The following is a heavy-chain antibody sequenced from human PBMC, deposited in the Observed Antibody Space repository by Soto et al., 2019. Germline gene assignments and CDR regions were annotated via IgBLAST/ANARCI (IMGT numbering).Heavy chain of an antibody. CDR2: IYYSGST. D-gene: IGHD1-1*01. Sequence: PSETLSLTCTVSGGSISSYYLSWSRQPPGQGLEWIGYIYYSGSTNYNPSLKSRVTISVDTSKNQFSLKLSSVTAADTAVYYCARWPAPPGTNYYGMDVWGQGTTVTVSS. CDR3: ARWPAPPGTNYYGMDV. V-gene: IGHV4-59*01. J-gene: IGHJ6*02. CDR1: GGSISSYY.